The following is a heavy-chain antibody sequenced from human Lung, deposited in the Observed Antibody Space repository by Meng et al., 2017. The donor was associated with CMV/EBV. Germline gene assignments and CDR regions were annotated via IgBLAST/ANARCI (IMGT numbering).Heavy chain of an antibody. D-gene: IGHD5-24*01. J-gene: IGHJ4*02. Sequence: QLQLQQSGPGQVQPSETLSLTCIVSGGSISSSSSYWGWIRQSPGKGLEWIGSIYFSGNTYYNPSLKSRVTMSVGTAQNKFSLTLRSVTAADTAVYYCVTETGYNYDNWGQGALVTVSS. V-gene: IGHV4-39*07. CDR3: VTETGYNYDN. CDR1: GGSISSSSSY. CDR2: IYFSGNT.